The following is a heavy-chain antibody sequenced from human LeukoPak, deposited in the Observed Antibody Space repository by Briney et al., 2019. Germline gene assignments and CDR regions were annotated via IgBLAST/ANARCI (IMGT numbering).Heavy chain of an antibody. J-gene: IGHJ4*02. V-gene: IGHV3-23*01. D-gene: IGHD6-6*01. CDR3: AKDWVESSSSSYYFDY. CDR2: SSSGGTT. Sequence: SSSGGTTYYADSVKGRFTISRDNAKNTLYLQMNSLRAEDTAVYYCAKDWVESSSSSYYFDYWGLGTLVTVSS.